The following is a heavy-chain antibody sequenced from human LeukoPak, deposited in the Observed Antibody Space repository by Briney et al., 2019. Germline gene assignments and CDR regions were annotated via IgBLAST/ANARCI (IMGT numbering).Heavy chain of an antibody. CDR3: AKGSSSWFYYFDY. J-gene: IGHJ4*02. Sequence: GGSLRLSCAASGFTFSSYGMHWVRQAPGKGLEWVAFIRYDGGNKYYGDSVKGRFTISRDNSKNTLYLQMNSLRAEDTAVYYCAKGSSSWFYYFDYWGQGTLVTVSS. V-gene: IGHV3-30*02. D-gene: IGHD6-13*01. CDR2: IRYDGGNK. CDR1: GFTFSSYG.